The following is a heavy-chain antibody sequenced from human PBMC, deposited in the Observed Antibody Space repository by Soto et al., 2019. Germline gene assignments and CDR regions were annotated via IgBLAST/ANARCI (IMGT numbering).Heavy chain of an antibody. CDR1: GGSMISGSYY. V-gene: IGHV4-31*03. Sequence: SETLSLTCSVSGGSMISGSYYCTCIRQHPGKGLELVAYISNSGNTYYNPSLETRLTISLDTSKNLFSLSLTSVTAADTALYYCARDSFSSSSSWFDPWGQGTLVTVSS. J-gene: IGHJ5*02. D-gene: IGHD6-6*01. CDR3: ARDSFSSSSSWFDP. CDR2: ISNSGNT.